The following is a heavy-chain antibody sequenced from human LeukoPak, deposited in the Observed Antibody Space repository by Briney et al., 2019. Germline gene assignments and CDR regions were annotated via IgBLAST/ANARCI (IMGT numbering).Heavy chain of an antibody. V-gene: IGHV3-30*18. CDR2: ISYDGSNK. D-gene: IGHD4-17*01. CDR3: AKGRLYGDYAYIGYCHGMDV. Sequence: PGGSLRLSCAASGFTFSSYGMHWVRQAPGKGLEWVAVISYDGSNKYYADSVKGRFTISRDNSKNTLYLQVNSLRAEDTAVYYCAKGRLYGDYAYIGYCHGMDVWGQGTTVTVSS. CDR1: GFTFSSYG. J-gene: IGHJ6*02.